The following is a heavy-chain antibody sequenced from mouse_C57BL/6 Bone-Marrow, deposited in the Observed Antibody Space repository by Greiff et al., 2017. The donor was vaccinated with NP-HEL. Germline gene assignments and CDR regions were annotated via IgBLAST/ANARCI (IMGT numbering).Heavy chain of an antibody. V-gene: IGHV1-81*01. CDR3: AREVESTDY. CDR2: IYPRSGNT. J-gene: IGHJ2*01. Sequence: LVESGAELARPGASVKLSCKASGYTFTSYGISWVKQRTGQGLEWIGEIYPRSGNTYYNEKFKGKATLTADKSSSTAYMELRSLTSEDSAVYFCAREVESTDYWGQGTTLTVSS. D-gene: IGHD1-1*01. CDR1: GYTFTSYG.